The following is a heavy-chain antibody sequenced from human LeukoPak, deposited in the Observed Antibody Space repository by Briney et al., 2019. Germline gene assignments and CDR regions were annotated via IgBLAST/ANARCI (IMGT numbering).Heavy chain of an antibody. V-gene: IGHV3-21*01. CDR1: GFTFDEYG. J-gene: IGHJ6*04. CDR2: ITSGSTYI. Sequence: PGGSLRLSCAASGFTFDEYGMSWVRQVPGKGLEWVSAITSGSTYIYYADSVKGRFTISRDNAKNSLYLQMNSLRAEDTAVYYCAELGITMIGGVWGKGTTVTISS. D-gene: IGHD3-10*02. CDR3: AELGITMIGGV.